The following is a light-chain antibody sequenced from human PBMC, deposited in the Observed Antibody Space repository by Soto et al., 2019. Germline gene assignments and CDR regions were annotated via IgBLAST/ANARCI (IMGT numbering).Light chain of an antibody. J-gene: IGKJ5*01. CDR2: DAS. CDR3: QKYNSAIT. Sequence: DIQMTQSPSSLSASVGDRVTITCQASQNINNYLNWYQRKPGRAPKLLIYDASNLEAGVPSRFRGSGSGTDFTLTISSLQPEDVATYYCQKYNSAITFGQGTRLEI. CDR1: QNINNY. V-gene: IGKV1-33*01.